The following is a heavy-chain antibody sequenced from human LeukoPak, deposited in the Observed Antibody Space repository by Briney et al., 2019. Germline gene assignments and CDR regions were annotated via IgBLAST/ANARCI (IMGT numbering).Heavy chain of an antibody. V-gene: IGHV4-59*08. D-gene: IGHD1-26*01. Sequence: PSETLSLTCTVSGGSISSYYWSWIRQPPGKGLEWIGYIYYSGSTNYNPSLKSRVTISVDTSKNQFSLKLSSVTAADTAVYYCARHNSGSYYLRYYFDYWGQGTLVTVSS. CDR3: ARHNSGSYYLRYYFDY. J-gene: IGHJ4*02. CDR2: IYYSGST. CDR1: GGSISSYY.